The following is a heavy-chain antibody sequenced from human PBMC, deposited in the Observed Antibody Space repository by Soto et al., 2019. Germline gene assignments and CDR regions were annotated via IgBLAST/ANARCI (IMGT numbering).Heavy chain of an antibody. CDR3: ARAGGVVAEYYYYGMDV. V-gene: IGHV3-23*01. CDR2: ISGSGGST. D-gene: IGHD3-3*01. Sequence: EVQLLESGGGLVQPGGSLRLSCAASGFTFSSYAMSWVRQAPGKGLEWVSAISGSGGSTYYADSVKGRFTISRDNSKNTLYLQMNSLRAEDTAVYYCARAGGVVAEYYYYGMDVWGQGTTVTVSS. CDR1: GFTFSSYA. J-gene: IGHJ6*02.